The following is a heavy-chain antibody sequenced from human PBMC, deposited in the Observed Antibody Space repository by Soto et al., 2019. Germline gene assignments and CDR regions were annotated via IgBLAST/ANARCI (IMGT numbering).Heavy chain of an antibody. V-gene: IGHV3-23*01. CDR2: ISGSGGST. D-gene: IGHD3-22*01. Sequence: LRLSCAASGFTFSSYAMSWVRQAPGKGLEWVSAISGSGGSTYYADSVKGRFTISRDNSKNTLYLQMNSLRAEDTAVYYCAKDREVTMIVVVRGPWFDPWGQGTLVTVSS. J-gene: IGHJ5*02. CDR3: AKDREVTMIVVVRGPWFDP. CDR1: GFTFSSYA.